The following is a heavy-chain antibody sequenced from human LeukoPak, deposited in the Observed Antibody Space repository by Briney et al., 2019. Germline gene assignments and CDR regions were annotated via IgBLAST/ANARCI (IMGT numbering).Heavy chain of an antibody. CDR1: GGSISSYY. CDR3: ARKPDYYDSSGYYGPDAFDI. Sequence: SETLSLTCTVSGGSISSYYWSWIRQPPGKGLEWIGYIYYSGSTNYNPSLKSRVTISVDTSKNQFSLKLSSVTAADTAVYYCARKPDYYDSSGYYGPDAFDIWGQGTMVTVSS. D-gene: IGHD3-22*01. J-gene: IGHJ3*02. CDR2: IYYSGST. V-gene: IGHV4-59*12.